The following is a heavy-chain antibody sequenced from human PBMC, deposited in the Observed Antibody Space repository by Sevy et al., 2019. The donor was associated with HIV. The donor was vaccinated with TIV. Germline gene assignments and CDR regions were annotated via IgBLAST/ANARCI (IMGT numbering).Heavy chain of an antibody. Sequence: GGSLRLSCVASGFTFNTYWMTWVRQAPGKGLEWVANINPDGSEKDYVDSLKGRFTVSRDNAETSLYLHMNSLRVEDRAVYFCARLLWDVVVVPGTTPGQYFDYWGQGTLVTVSS. CDR1: GFTFNTYW. J-gene: IGHJ4*02. V-gene: IGHV3-7*01. CDR3: ARLLWDVVVVPGTTPGQYFDY. CDR2: INPDGSEK. D-gene: IGHD2-2*01.